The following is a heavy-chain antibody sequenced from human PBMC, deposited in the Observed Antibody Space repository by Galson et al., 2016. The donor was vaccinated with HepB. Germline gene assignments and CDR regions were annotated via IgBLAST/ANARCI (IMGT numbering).Heavy chain of an antibody. D-gene: IGHD6-6*01. J-gene: IGHJ4*02. Sequence: SLRLSCAASGFSFSTYDMNWVRQAPGKGLEWVATINGPSTATPYADSVKGRFTVSRDNSRDTLYLQMTSLRAEDTAIYYCAKVVPTGGHFFASWGQGSLVTVSA. V-gene: IGHV3-23*01. CDR3: AKVVPTGGHFFAS. CDR1: GFSFSTYD. CDR2: INGPSTAT.